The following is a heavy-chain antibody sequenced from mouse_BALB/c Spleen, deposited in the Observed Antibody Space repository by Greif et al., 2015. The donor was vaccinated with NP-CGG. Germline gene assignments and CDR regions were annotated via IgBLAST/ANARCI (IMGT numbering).Heavy chain of an antibody. CDR2: INPYNDGT. Sequence: VQLQQSGPELVKPGASVKMSCKASGYTFTSYVMHWVKQKPGQGLEWIGYINPYNDGTKYNEKFKGKATLTSDKSSSTAYMELSSLTSEDSAVYYCARAGKRNGVYAMDYWGQGTSVTVSS. V-gene: IGHV1-14*01. CDR1: GYTFTSYV. CDR3: ARAGKRNGVYAMDY. J-gene: IGHJ4*01.